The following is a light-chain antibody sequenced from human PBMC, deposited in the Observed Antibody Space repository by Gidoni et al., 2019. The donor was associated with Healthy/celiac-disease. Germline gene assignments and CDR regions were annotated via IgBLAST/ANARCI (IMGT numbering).Light chain of an antibody. V-gene: IGKV3-20*01. CDR2: GAS. CDR3: QQYGSSPPIT. CDR1: QSVSSSY. J-gene: IGKJ5*01. Sequence: EIVLTHSPVTLSLSPGERATLSCRASQSVSSSYLAWYQQKPGQAPRLLIYGASSRATGIPDRFSGSGSGTDFTITISRLEPEDFAVYYCQQYGSSPPITFGQGTRLEIK.